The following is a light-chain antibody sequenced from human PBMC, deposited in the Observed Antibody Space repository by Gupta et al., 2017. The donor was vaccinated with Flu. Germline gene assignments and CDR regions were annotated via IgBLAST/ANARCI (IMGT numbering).Light chain of an antibody. V-gene: IGLV2-14*01. J-gene: IGLJ3*02. CDR3: SSDTGVNTLV. CDR2: EVN. CDR1: SSDVGAYSH. Sequence: QSALTQPASVSGSPGQSITISCTGTSSDVGAYSHVSGYQQYPGKVHNLMIYEVNNRPAGVSNRFSGSKSGNTASLTISGLQTEDEAHYYCSSDTGVNTLVFGGGTRLTVL.